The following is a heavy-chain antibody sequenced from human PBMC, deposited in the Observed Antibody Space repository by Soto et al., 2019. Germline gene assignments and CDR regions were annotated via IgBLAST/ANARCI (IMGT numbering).Heavy chain of an antibody. V-gene: IGHV4-4*07. J-gene: IGHJ5*02. CDR2: IYSSGST. CDR3: ARGQRFSDWFDP. CDR1: GGTLSGYY. Sequence: XGTLSLNCTVTGGTLSGYYWTWIRQSAGGGLEWIGRIYSSGSTNYNPSLKSRVTISLDTSMSHFSLRLRSVSAADTAVYYCARGQRFSDWFDPWGQGTLVTVS. D-gene: IGHD3-3*01.